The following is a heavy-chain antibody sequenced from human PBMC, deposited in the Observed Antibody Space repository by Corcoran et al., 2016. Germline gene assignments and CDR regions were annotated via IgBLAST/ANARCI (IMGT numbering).Heavy chain of an antibody. Sequence: QVQLVQSGAEVKKPGASVKVSCKASGYTFTSYAMHWVRQAPGQRLEWMGWINAGNGNTKYSQKFQGRVTITRDTSASTAYMELSRLRSEETAVYYCAGSSSGWPYYFGDWGQGALVTGSA. J-gene: IGHJ4*02. V-gene: IGHV1-3*01. D-gene: IGHD6-19*01. CDR2: INAGNGNT. CDR3: AGSSSGWPYYFGD. CDR1: GYTFTSYA.